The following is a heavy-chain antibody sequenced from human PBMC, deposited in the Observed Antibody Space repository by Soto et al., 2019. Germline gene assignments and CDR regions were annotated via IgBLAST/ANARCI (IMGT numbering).Heavy chain of an antibody. Sequence: QVQLVESGGGVVQPGRSLRLSCTASGFTFSAYALYWVRQAPGKGLEWVAVISYDGHNTNSVDSVKGRFTISRDDSKNTLYLQMNSLRGEDTAVYYCARDLEVRSGYYYYAMDVWGQVTTVTFSS. D-gene: IGHD3-10*01. V-gene: IGHV3-30-3*01. J-gene: IGHJ6*02. CDR3: ARDLEVRSGYYYYAMDV. CDR1: GFTFSAYA. CDR2: ISYDGHNT.